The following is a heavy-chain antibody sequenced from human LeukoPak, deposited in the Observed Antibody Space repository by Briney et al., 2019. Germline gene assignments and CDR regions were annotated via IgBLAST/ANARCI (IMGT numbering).Heavy chain of an antibody. CDR3: ARQTGSGLFILP. CDR2: IYYSGNT. D-gene: IGHD3/OR15-3a*01. CDR1: GGSISNSY. V-gene: IGHV4-39*01. J-gene: IGHJ4*02. Sequence: SETLSLTCTVSGGSISNSYWGWIRQPPGKGLEWIGSIYYSGNTYYNASLKSQVSISIDTSKNQFSLRLTSVTAADTAVYYCARQTGSGLFILPGGQGTLVTVSS.